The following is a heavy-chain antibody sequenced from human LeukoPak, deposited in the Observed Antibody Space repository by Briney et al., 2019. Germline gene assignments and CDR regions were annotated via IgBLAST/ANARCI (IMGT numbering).Heavy chain of an antibody. CDR3: ARGDPNYYGSGSYFIGWFDP. CDR2: FIHMVST. Sequence: RPETMSLTCAVYGGSFSNYYCTWVRQPPRKGLEWIGAFIHMVSTNYKPSLKSRVTISVDTSKDQFSLKLSSVTAADTAVYYCARGDPNYYGSGSYFIGWFDPWGQGTLVTVSS. D-gene: IGHD3-10*01. J-gene: IGHJ5*02. V-gene: IGHV4-34*01. CDR1: GGSFSNYY.